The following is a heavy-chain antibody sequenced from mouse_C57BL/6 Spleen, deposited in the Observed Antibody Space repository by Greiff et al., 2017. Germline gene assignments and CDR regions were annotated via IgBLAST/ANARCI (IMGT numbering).Heavy chain of an antibody. Sequence: VQLQQSGAELMKPGASVKLSCKATGYTFTGYWIAWVKQRPGHGLEWIGEILPGSGCTNYNEKFKGKATFTADPSSNTAYIQLSSLETEDSAIYNCARRREMEETGGFAYWGQGTLVTVSA. CDR1: GYTFTGYW. CDR3: ARRREMEETGGFAY. D-gene: IGHD3-2*01. V-gene: IGHV1-9*01. J-gene: IGHJ3*01. CDR2: ILPGSGCT.